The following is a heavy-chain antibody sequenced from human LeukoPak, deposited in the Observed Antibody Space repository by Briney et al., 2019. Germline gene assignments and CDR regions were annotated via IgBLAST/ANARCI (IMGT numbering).Heavy chain of an antibody. Sequence: GGSLRLSCAASGFTFSSYGMSWVRQAPGKGLEWVSAISGSGGSTYYADSVKGRFTISRDNSKNTLYLQMNSLRAEDTAVYYCAKDDMYDYVWGSYRSDYWGQGTLVTVSS. J-gene: IGHJ4*02. CDR1: GFTFSSYG. V-gene: IGHV3-23*01. CDR2: ISGSGGST. D-gene: IGHD3-16*02. CDR3: AKDDMYDYVWGSYRSDY.